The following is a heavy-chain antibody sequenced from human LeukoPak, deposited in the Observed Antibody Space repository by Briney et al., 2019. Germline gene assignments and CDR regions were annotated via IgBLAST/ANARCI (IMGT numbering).Heavy chain of an antibody. CDR3: ARDWAPVSMKAVPFDC. CDR2: IRYDGSNK. J-gene: IGHJ4*02. CDR1: GFTFSSYG. V-gene: IGHV3-30*02. D-gene: IGHD2/OR15-2a*01. Sequence: GGSLRLSCAASGFTFSSYGMHWGRQAPGKGLEWVAFIRYDGSNKYYADSVKGRFTISRDNAKNALDLQMNSLRLEDTAVYYCARDWAPVSMKAVPFDCWGQGTLVTVSS.